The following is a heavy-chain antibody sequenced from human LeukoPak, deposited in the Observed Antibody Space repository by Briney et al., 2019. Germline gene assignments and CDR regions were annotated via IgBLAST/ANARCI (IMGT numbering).Heavy chain of an antibody. J-gene: IGHJ3*02. V-gene: IGHV1-69*05. Sequence: GASVKVSCKASGGTFSTYAISWVRLAPGQGLEWMGGIIPMFGTANYAQKFQGRVTITTDESTSTAYMELSSLRSEDTAVYYCARDRTHYYDSSGSAFDIWGQGTMVTVSS. CDR1: GGTFSTYA. CDR2: IIPMFGTA. CDR3: ARDRTHYYDSSGSAFDI. D-gene: IGHD3-22*01.